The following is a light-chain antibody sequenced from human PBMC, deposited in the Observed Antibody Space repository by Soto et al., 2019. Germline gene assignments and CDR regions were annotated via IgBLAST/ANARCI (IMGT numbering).Light chain of an antibody. CDR1: QSVDSSF. Sequence: EIVLTQSPGTLSLSPGERATLSCRASQSVDSSFLAWYQQKPGQAPRLLIYGASNRASGISDRFSGSGSGTDFTLTISRLEPEDSAVYYCQQYHTSSYTFGQGTKLEIK. CDR2: GAS. J-gene: IGKJ2*01. V-gene: IGKV3-20*01. CDR3: QQYHTSSYT.